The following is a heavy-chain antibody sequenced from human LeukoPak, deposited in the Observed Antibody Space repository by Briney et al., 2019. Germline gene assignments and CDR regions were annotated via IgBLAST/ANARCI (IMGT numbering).Heavy chain of an antibody. D-gene: IGHD3-10*01. CDR1: GFTFSSYW. V-gene: IGHV3-7*03. J-gene: IGHJ4*02. CDR2: IKQDGSEK. Sequence: PGGSLRLSCAASGFTFSSYWMSWVRQAPGKGLEWVANIKQDGSEKYYVDSVKGRFTISRDNAKNPLYLQMNSLRAEDTAVYYCARARLRSGGYYFDYWGQGTLVTVSS. CDR3: ARARLRSGGYYFDY.